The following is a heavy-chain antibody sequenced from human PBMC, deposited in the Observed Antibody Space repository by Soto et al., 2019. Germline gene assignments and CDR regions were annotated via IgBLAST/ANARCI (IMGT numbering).Heavy chain of an antibody. V-gene: IGHV3-15*07. CDR1: GFTFSNAW. CDR3: TIVSPPLYYVVWSGYYGYYYGMEV. Sequence: GGSLRLSCASSGFTFSNAWMNWVRQALGKGLEWVGRINSKTDGGTTDYAAPVKGRFTISRDDSKNTLSLQMNSLKTGDTAVYYCTIVSPPLYYVVWSGYYGYYYGMEVWGQGTTVTVSS. J-gene: IGHJ6*02. CDR2: INSKTDGGTT. D-gene: IGHD3-3*01.